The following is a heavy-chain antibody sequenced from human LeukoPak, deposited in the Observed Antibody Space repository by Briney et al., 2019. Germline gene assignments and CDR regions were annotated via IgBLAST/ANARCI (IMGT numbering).Heavy chain of an antibody. V-gene: IGHV1-8*01. CDR1: GGTFTSYD. J-gene: IGHJ6*02. Sequence: ASVKVSCKASGGTFTSYDINWVRQATGQGLEWMGWMNPNSGNTGYAQKFQGRVTMTRNTSISTAYMELSSLRSEDTAVYYCARGGGYDFWSGYYIANYYYGMDVWGQGTTVTVSS. CDR3: ARGGGYDFWSGYYIANYYYGMDV. D-gene: IGHD3-3*01. CDR2: MNPNSGNT.